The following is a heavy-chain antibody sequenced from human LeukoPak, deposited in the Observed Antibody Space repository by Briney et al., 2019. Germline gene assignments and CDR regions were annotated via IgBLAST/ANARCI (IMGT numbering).Heavy chain of an antibody. CDR1: GFTFSTYR. CDR3: ATFRDY. Sequence: GGSLRLSCAVSGFTFSTYRMNWVRQAPGKGLEWVSYISSSSSTIYYADSVKGRFTISRDNAKNSLYLQMNSLRDEDTAVYYCATFRDYWGQGTLVTVSS. CDR2: ISSSSSTI. V-gene: IGHV3-48*02. D-gene: IGHD2/OR15-2a*01. J-gene: IGHJ4*02.